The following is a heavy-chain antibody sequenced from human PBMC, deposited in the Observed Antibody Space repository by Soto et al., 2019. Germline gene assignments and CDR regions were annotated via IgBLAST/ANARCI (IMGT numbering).Heavy chain of an antibody. Sequence: QVQLAESGGDLVKPGGSLRLSCAASGFTFSDYYMSWIRQAPGKGLEWVSYISSRSSDTKYADSVKGRFTISRDNAKNSLYLQMDSLRGEDTAVYYCSRDSETGTNGVYKNYYGMGVWGQGTTVTVSS. CDR2: ISSRSSDT. CDR3: SRDSETGTNGVYKNYYGMGV. J-gene: IGHJ6*02. D-gene: IGHD1-7*01. V-gene: IGHV3-11*06. CDR1: GFTFSDYY.